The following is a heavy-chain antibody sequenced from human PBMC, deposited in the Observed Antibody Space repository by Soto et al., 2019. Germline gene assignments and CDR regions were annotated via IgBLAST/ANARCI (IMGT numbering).Heavy chain of an antibody. CDR2: INSGGTRT. V-gene: IGHV3-74*01. J-gene: IGHJ3*01. Sequence: EVQLVESGGGSVQLGGSLRLSCLASGFAFSDYWMHWVRQTPEKGLVWVSRINSGGTRTNYADSVKGRFTISRDNGKNTLFLQMNGLRVEDMAVYYCVQESPDFAADPDAYRVWGQGTKVTVS. CDR1: GFAFSDYW. CDR3: VQESPDFAADPDAYRV.